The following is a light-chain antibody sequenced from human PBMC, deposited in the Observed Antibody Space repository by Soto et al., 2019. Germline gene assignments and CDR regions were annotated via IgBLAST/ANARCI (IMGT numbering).Light chain of an antibody. CDR1: QSVSSSY. V-gene: IGKV3-20*01. Sequence: EIVLTQSPGTLSLSPGDRVTLSCRASQSVSSSYLAWYQQRPGQAPRLLMSGASRRATGIPDRFSGSGSGTDFTLTISRLEPEDFAVYYCQQYGDSPRYTFGQGTKLEIK. CDR2: GAS. CDR3: QQYGDSPRYT. J-gene: IGKJ2*01.